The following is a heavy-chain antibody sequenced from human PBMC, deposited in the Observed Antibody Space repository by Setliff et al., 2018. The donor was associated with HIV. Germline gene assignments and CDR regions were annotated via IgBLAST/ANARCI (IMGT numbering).Heavy chain of an antibody. Sequence: ASVKVSCKASGYTFTSYDINWVRQATGQGLEWMGWMNPNSGNTGYAQKFQGRVTMTRNTSISTAYMELSSLRSEDTAVYYCATDPGYSSTWYSESFQHWGQGTVVTVS. J-gene: IGHJ1*01. V-gene: IGHV1-8*02. CDR3: ATDPGYSSTWYSESFQH. CDR1: GYTFTSYD. CDR2: MNPNSGNT. D-gene: IGHD6-13*01.